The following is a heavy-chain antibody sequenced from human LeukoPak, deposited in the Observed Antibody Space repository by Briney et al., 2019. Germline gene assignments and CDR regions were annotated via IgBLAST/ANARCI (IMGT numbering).Heavy chain of an antibody. CDR1: GFTVSSYY. CDR2: IIPIFGTA. CDR3: VRGAPSMIVVGIDY. V-gene: IGHV1-69*06. J-gene: IGHJ4*02. Sequence: PGGSLRLSCVASGFTVSSYYVSWVRQAPGQGLEWMGGIIPIFGTANYAQKFQGRVTITADKSTSTAYMELSSLRSEDTAVYYCVRGAPSMIVVGIDYWGQGTLVTVSS. D-gene: IGHD3-22*01.